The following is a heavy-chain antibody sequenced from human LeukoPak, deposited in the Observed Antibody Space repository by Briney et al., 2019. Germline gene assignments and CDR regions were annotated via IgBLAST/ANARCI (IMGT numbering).Heavy chain of an antibody. CDR2: ISYDGSNK. J-gene: IGHJ4*02. V-gene: IGHV3-30-3*01. CDR1: GFTFSSYA. D-gene: IGHD3-22*01. Sequence: GGSLRLSCAASGFTFSSYAMHWVRQAPGKGLEWVAVISYDGSNKYYADSVKGRFTISRDNSKNTLYLQMNSLGAEDTAVYYCARVGYDSSDFDYWGQGTLVTVSS. CDR3: ARVGYDSSDFDY.